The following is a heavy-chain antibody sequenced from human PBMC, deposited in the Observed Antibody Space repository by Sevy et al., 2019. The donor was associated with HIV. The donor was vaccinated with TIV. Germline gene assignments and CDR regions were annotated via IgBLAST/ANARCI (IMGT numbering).Heavy chain of an antibody. Sequence: GGSLRLSCAASGFTFSSYSMNWVRQAPGKGVEWVSYISRSSSTIYYADSVKGRFTISRDNAKNSLYLQMNSLRDEDTAVYYCARERKMYDSSGYYFHFDYWGQGTLVTVSS. CDR1: GFTFSSYS. CDR2: ISRSSSTI. J-gene: IGHJ4*02. V-gene: IGHV3-48*02. CDR3: ARERKMYDSSGYYFHFDY. D-gene: IGHD3-22*01.